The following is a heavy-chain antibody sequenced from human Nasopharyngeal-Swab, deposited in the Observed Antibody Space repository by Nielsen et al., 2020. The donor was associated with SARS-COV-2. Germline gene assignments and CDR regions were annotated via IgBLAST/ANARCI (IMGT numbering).Heavy chain of an antibody. J-gene: IGHJ4*02. CDR2: FSGSGGST. V-gene: IGHV3-23*01. Sequence: WIRQPPGKGLEWVSAFSGSGGSTYYADSVKGRFTISRDNSKNTLYLQMNSLRAEDTAVYYCAKRVYSGYDFSHYFDYWGQGILVTVSS. D-gene: IGHD5-12*01. CDR3: AKRVYSGYDFSHYFDY.